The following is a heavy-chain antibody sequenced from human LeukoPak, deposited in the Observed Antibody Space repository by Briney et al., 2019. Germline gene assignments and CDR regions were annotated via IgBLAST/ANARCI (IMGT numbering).Heavy chain of an antibody. V-gene: IGHV3-7*01. J-gene: IGHJ3*02. CDR1: GFTLSSYW. Sequence: GGSLRLSCAASGFTLSSYWMNWVRQAPGKGLEWVANIKQDGSAKYYVDSVKGRFTISRDNAKNSLYLQMNTLRAEDTAVYYCARDLAGPPQEAFDIWGLGTMVTVS. CDR3: ARDLAGPPQEAFDI. CDR2: IKQDGSAK.